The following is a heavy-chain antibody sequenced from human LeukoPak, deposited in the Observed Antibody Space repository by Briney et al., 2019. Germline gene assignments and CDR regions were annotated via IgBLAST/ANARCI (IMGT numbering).Heavy chain of an antibody. Sequence: ASVKVSCKASGYTFTGYYIHWVRQAPGQGLDWMGRINPNNGGTNYAQKFQGRVTMTRDMSMSTAYMELSRLRSDDTAVYYCAGEDNSSGYRPFDIWGQGTMVAVPS. V-gene: IGHV1-2*06. J-gene: IGHJ3*02. CDR1: GYTFTGYY. CDR2: INPNNGGT. D-gene: IGHD3-22*01. CDR3: AGEDNSSGYRPFDI.